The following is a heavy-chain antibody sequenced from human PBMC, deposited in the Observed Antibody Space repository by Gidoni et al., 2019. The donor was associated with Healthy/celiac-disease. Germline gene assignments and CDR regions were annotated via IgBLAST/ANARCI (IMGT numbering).Heavy chain of an antibody. CDR1: GFTFSSYS. CDR3: ARERTRDSSGYYYPYNWFDP. V-gene: IGHV3-21*01. Sequence: EVQLVESGGGLVTPGGSLRLSCAASGFTFSSYSITWVRQAPGKGLEWVSSISSSSSYIYYADSVKGRFTISRDNAKNSLYLQMNSLRAEDTAVYYCARERTRDSSGYYYPYNWFDPWGQGTLVTVSS. CDR2: ISSSSSYI. D-gene: IGHD3-22*01. J-gene: IGHJ5*02.